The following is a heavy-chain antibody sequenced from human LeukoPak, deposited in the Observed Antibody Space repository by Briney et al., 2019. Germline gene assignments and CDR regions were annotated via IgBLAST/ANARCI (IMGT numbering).Heavy chain of an antibody. Sequence: SETLSLTCAVYGGSFSGYYWSWIRQPPGKGLEWIGEINHSGSTNYNPSLKSRVTISVDTSKNQFSLKLSSVTAADTAVYYCARGRADYDILTGYYIASRFFDYWGQGTLVTVSS. D-gene: IGHD3-9*01. CDR3: ARGRADYDILTGYYIASRFFDY. CDR2: INHSGST. V-gene: IGHV4-34*01. J-gene: IGHJ4*02. CDR1: GGSFSGYY.